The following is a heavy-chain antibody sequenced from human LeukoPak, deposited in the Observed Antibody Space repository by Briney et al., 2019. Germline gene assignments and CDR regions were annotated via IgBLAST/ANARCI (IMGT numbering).Heavy chain of an antibody. Sequence: PGGSLRLSCAASGFTFSTSAMSWVRQAPGKGLEWVSTISGSGGSTYYADSVKGRFTISRDNSKDTLYLQMNSLRAEDTAVYYCARDRAVGCSGGSCYPIDYWGQGTLVTVSS. D-gene: IGHD2-15*01. J-gene: IGHJ4*02. CDR3: ARDRAVGCSGGSCYPIDY. CDR1: GFTFSTSA. V-gene: IGHV3-23*01. CDR2: ISGSGGST.